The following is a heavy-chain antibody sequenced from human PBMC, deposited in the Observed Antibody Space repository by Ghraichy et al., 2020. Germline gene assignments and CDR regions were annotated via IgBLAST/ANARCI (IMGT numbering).Heavy chain of an antibody. Sequence: SETLSLTCTVSGGSISGYYWNWIRQPPGKGLEWIGYKYYSGSTYYNPSLKSRASMSMDTSKNQFSLKLSSVTAADTAMYYCARINARKKIDYWGQGTLVTVSS. J-gene: IGHJ4*02. CDR3: ARINARKKIDY. V-gene: IGHV4-59*01. CDR1: GGSISGYY. CDR2: KYYSGST.